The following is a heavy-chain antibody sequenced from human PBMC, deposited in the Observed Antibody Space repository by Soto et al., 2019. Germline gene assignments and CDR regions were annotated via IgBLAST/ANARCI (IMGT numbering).Heavy chain of an antibody. CDR1: GLTFSKYW. CDR2: IKHDGSEK. CDR3: ASVPGSPGYHGLDV. J-gene: IGHJ6*02. D-gene: IGHD6-19*01. V-gene: IGHV3-7*03. Sequence: EVQLVESGGGLVQPGGSLRLSCAASGLTFSKYWMTWVRQAPGKGLEWVATIKHDGSEKSNLDSVEGRYTISRDNAKNSLSLQMNSLRVEDTAVYFCASVPGSPGYHGLDVWGQGTTVTVSS.